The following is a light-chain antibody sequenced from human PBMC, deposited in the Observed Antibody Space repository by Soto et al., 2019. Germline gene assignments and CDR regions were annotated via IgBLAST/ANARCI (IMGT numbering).Light chain of an antibody. CDR1: SSDVGGYKY. CDR2: DVS. J-gene: IGLJ1*01. CDR3: SSYTSTTSEV. Sequence: QSALTQPASVSGSPGQSITISCTGTSSDVGGYKYVSWYQQHPGKAPKLMIFDVSHRPSGVSNRFSGSKSGNTASLTISVLQAEDEADYYCSSYTSTTSEVFGTGTKLTVL. V-gene: IGLV2-14*01.